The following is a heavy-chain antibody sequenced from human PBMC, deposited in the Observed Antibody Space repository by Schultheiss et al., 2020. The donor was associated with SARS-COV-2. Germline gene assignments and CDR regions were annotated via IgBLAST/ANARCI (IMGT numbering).Heavy chain of an antibody. CDR2: IYTTGVT. CDR3: ARAEFVDTAMVTRWWFDP. CDR1: GGSVSSGSYY. V-gene: IGHV4-61*02. Sequence: SQTLSLTCTVSGGSVSSGSYYWSWIRQPAGKGLEWIGRIYTTGVTNYNPSLKSRVTISVDTSKNQFSLKLSSVTAADTAVYYCARAEFVDTAMVTRWWFDPWGQGTLVTVSS. J-gene: IGHJ5*02. D-gene: IGHD5-18*01.